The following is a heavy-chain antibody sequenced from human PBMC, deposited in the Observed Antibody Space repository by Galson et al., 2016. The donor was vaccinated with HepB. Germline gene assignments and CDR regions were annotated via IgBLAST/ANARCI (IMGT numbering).Heavy chain of an antibody. CDR3: TRGHYYDSSGYYY. CDR1: GYTFSDYG. CDR2: ISVYNGKT. J-gene: IGHJ4*02. V-gene: IGHV1-18*01. D-gene: IGHD3-22*01. Sequence: SVKVSCKASGYTFSDYGISWVRQAPGQGLEWMGWISVYNGKTNYAQKVQGRVTMTTDTSTSTAYMELRSLRPDDTAVYYCTRGHYYDSSGYYYWGQGTLVTVSS.